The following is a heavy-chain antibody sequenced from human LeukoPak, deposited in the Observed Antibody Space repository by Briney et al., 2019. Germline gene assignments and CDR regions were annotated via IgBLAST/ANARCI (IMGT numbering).Heavy chain of an antibody. V-gene: IGHV1-24*01. Sequence: ASVKVSCKVSGYTLTELSMHWVRQAPGKGLEWMGGFDPEDGETIYAQKFQGRVTMTEDTSTDTAYMELSSLRSEDTAVYYCATTLPYDSSGTYNWFDPWGQGTPVTVSP. CDR2: FDPEDGET. CDR1: GYTLTELS. D-gene: IGHD3-22*01. J-gene: IGHJ5*02. CDR3: ATTLPYDSSGTYNWFDP.